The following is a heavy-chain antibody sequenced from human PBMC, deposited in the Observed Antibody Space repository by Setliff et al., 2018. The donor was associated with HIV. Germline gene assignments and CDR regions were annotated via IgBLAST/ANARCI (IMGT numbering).Heavy chain of an antibody. Sequence: GGSLRLSCAASGFTFSNAWMSWVRQAPGKGLEWVGRIKSKTDGGTTDYAAPVKGRFTISRDDSKNTLYLQMNSLKTEDTAVYYCTTDPHILWVDYYYGMDVWVQGTTVTVSS. J-gene: IGHJ6*02. CDR3: TTDPHILWVDYYYGMDV. V-gene: IGHV3-15*01. CDR2: IKSKTDGGTT. D-gene: IGHD2-21*01. CDR1: GFTFSNAW.